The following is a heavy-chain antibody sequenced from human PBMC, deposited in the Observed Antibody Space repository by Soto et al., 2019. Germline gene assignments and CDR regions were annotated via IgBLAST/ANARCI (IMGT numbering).Heavy chain of an antibody. CDR2: INHSGST. CDR3: ARGPSSWYEGTLFDY. CDR1: GGSFSGYY. J-gene: IGHJ4*02. Sequence: QVQLQQWGAGLLKPSETLSLTCAVYGGSFSGYYWSWIRQPPGKGLEWIGEINHSGSTNYNPSLKSRVTISVDTSKNPFSLKLSSVTAADTAVYYCARGPSSWYEGTLFDYWGQGTLVTVSS. D-gene: IGHD6-13*01. V-gene: IGHV4-34*01.